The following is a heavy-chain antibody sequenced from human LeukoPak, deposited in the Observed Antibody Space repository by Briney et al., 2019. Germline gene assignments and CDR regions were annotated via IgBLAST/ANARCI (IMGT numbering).Heavy chain of an antibody. J-gene: IGHJ3*02. CDR2: IGTAGDT. Sequence: QPGGSLRLSCAASGFTFSSYDMHWVRQATGKGLEWVSAIGTAGDTYYPGSVKGRFTISRENAKNSLYLQMNSLRAGDTAVYYCAKDIAITAHYTDAFDIWGQGTMVTVSS. CDR3: AKDIAITAHYTDAFDI. D-gene: IGHD3-9*01. CDR1: GFTFSSYD. V-gene: IGHV3-13*01.